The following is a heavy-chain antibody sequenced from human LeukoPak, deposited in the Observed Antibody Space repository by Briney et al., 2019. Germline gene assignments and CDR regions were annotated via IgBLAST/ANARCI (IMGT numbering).Heavy chain of an antibody. J-gene: IGHJ3*02. Sequence: ASVKVSCKASGYTFTSYDINWVRQATGQGLEWMGWMNPNSGNTGYAQKFQGRVTMTRNTSISTAYMELSSLRSEDTAVYYCARASNYDIFPSDAFDIWGQGTMVTVSS. CDR3: ARASNYDIFPSDAFDI. V-gene: IGHV1-8*01. D-gene: IGHD3-9*01. CDR2: MNPNSGNT. CDR1: GYTFTSYD.